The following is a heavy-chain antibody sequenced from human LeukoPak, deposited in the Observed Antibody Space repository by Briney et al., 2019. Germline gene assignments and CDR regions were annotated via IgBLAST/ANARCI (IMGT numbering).Heavy chain of an antibody. CDR3: AKDLNWGSFDY. Sequence: GGSLRLSCAASGFTFGNYAMTWVRQAPGKGLEWVSGISGAGGMTYYADYVKGRFTISRDNSRNTLFVQMNSLRAEDTAVYYCAKDLNWGSFDYWGQGTLVTVSS. D-gene: IGHD7-27*01. CDR1: GFTFGNYA. CDR2: ISGAGGMT. V-gene: IGHV3-23*01. J-gene: IGHJ4*02.